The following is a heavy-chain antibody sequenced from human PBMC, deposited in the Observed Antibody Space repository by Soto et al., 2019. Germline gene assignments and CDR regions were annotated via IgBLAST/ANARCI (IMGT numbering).Heavy chain of an antibody. Sequence: GGSLRLSCAASGFTFSNAWMNWVRQAPGKGQEWVGRIKSKTDGGTTDYAAPVKGRFTISRDDSKNTLYLQMNSLKTEDTAVYYCTTDRWVRSSWSYYYYGMDVWGQGTTVTVSS. J-gene: IGHJ6*02. CDR1: GFTFSNAW. D-gene: IGHD6-6*01. CDR2: IKSKTDGGTT. V-gene: IGHV3-15*07. CDR3: TTDRWVRSSWSYYYYGMDV.